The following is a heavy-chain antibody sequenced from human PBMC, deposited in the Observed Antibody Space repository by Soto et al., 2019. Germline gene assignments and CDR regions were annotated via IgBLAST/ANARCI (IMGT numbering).Heavy chain of an antibody. CDR2: INHSGST. CDR3: ARDPLAGHEPGFDY. CDR1: GGSFSGYY. Sequence: LSLTCAVYGGSFSGYYLSWIRQPPGKGLEWVGEINHSGSTNYNPSLTSRVTISVDTSKTQFSLKLSSVTGADTAVYFCARDPLAGHEPGFDYWGQGALVPVSS. V-gene: IGHV4-34*01. J-gene: IGHJ4*02.